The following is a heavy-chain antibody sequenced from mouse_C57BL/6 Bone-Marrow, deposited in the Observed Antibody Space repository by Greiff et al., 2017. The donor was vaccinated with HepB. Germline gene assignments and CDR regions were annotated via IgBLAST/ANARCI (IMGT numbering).Heavy chain of an antibody. CDR1: GFNIKDYY. CDR3: ARDYGPPYWYFDV. Sequence: VQLQQSGAELVKPGASVKLSCTASGFNIKDYYMHWVKQRTEQGLEWIGRIDPEDGETKYVPKFQGKATITADTSSNTAYLQLSSLTSEDTAVYYCARDYGPPYWYFDVWGTGTTVTVSS. D-gene: IGHD1-1*02. CDR2: IDPEDGET. J-gene: IGHJ1*03. V-gene: IGHV14-2*01.